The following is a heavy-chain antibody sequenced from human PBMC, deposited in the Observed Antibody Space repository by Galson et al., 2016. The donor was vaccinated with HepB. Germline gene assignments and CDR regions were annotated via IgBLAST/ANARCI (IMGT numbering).Heavy chain of an antibody. V-gene: IGHV3-11*06. Sequence: SPRLSCAASGFTFSDYYMSWIRQAPGRGLEWVSYICSTGTYTNYADSVKGRFAISRDNAKNSLYLQRNSLRAEDTAVYYGAREPYGDYGWFYMDVWGKGTTVTVSS. CDR1: GFTFSDYY. J-gene: IGHJ6*03. CDR2: ICSTGTYT. CDR3: AREPYGDYGWFYMDV. D-gene: IGHD4-17*01.